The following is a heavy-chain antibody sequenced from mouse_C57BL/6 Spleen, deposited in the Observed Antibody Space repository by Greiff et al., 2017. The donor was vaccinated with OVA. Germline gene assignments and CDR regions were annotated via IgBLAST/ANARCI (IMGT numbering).Heavy chain of an antibody. J-gene: IGHJ2*01. CDR1: GYTFTSYW. CDR2: IYPSDSET. V-gene: IGHV1-61*01. D-gene: IGHD4-1*01. CDR3: AILTHYFDY. Sequence: QVQLQQPGAELVRPGSSVKLSCKASGYTFTSYWMDWVKQRPGQGLEWIGNIYPSDSETHYNQKFKDKATLTVDKSSSTAYMQLSSLTSEDSAVYYCAILTHYFDYWGQGTTLTVSS.